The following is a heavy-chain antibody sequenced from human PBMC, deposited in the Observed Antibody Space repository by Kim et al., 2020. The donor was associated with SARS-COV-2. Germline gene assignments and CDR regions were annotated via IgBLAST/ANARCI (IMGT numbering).Heavy chain of an antibody. V-gene: IGHV3-30*16. CDR1: GFTFDTYA. CDR3: AKSFSRHWYGSFDN. Sequence: GGSLRLSCAAAGFTFDTYAMHWVRQAPGKGLEWVAVTSYNEGDRYYADSVKGRFTISRDNSKNTLYLQMNSLRAEDTAVYYCAKSFSRHWYGSFDNWGQGTLVTVSS. J-gene: IGHJ4*02. D-gene: IGHD2-8*02. CDR2: TSYNEGDR.